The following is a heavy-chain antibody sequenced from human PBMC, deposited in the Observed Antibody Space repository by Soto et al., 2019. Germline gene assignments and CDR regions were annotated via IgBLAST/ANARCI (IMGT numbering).Heavy chain of an antibody. D-gene: IGHD6-19*01. CDR2: ISYDGSNK. V-gene: IGHV3-30*03. CDR3: VAGQYFFDY. J-gene: IGHJ4*02. Sequence: QVQLVESGGGMVQPGRSLRLSCAASGFSFSSYGMQWVRQAPGKGLEWVAVISYDGSNKYYADSVKDRFTISRDNSKKTLYLQMNSLRADDTAVYYCVAGQYFFDYCGQGTLVTVSS. CDR1: GFSFSSYG.